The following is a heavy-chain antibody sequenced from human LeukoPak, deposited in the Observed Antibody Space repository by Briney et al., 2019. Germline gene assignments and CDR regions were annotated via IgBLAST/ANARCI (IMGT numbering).Heavy chain of an antibody. CDR3: ASNYYDSSGYYYTPDY. CDR2: INPNSGGT. Sequence: ASVKVSCKASGYTFTGYYMHWVRQAPGQGLEWMGWINPNSGGTNYAQKFQGRVTMTRDTSISTAYMELSRLRPDDTAVYYCASNYYDSSGYYYTPDYWGQGTLVTVSP. J-gene: IGHJ4*02. D-gene: IGHD3-22*01. V-gene: IGHV1-2*02. CDR1: GYTFTGYY.